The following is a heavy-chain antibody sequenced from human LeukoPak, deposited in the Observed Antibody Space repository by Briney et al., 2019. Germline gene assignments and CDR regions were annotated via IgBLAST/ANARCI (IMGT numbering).Heavy chain of an antibody. Sequence: GGSLRLSCAASGFTFSDYYMSWIRQAPGKGLEWVSAISGSGGSTYYADSVKGRFTISRDNSKNTLYLQMNSLRAEDTAVYYCAKAIEPTYYYYGMDVWGQGTTVTVSS. CDR1: GFTFSDYY. CDR2: ISGSGGST. D-gene: IGHD1-14*01. J-gene: IGHJ6*02. V-gene: IGHV3-23*01. CDR3: AKAIEPTYYYYGMDV.